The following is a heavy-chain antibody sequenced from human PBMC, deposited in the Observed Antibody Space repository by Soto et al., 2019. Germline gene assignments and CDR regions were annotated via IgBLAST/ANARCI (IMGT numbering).Heavy chain of an antibody. CDR2: ISPGDSDT. V-gene: IGHV5-51*01. D-gene: IGHD3-10*01. Sequence: PGKGLEWMGIISPGDSDTRYTPSFQGHVTSSADKSSSTAYLQWSSLKASDTAMYSCARRNVLLDGFDIWGQRSMVT. J-gene: IGHJ3*02. CDR3: ARRNVLLDGFDI.